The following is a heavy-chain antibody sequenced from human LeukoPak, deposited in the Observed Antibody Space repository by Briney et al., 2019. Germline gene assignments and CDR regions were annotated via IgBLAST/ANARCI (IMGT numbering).Heavy chain of an antibody. V-gene: IGHV1-8*01. CDR1: GYTFTSYD. J-gene: IGHJ4*02. Sequence: ASVKVSRKASGYTFTSYDINWVRQATGQGLEWMGWMNPNSGNTGYAQKFQGRVTMTRNTSISTAYMELSSLRSEDTAVYYCARGKFGSYGYNYWGQGTLVTVSS. CDR2: MNPNSGNT. CDR3: ARGKFGSYGYNY. D-gene: IGHD5-18*01.